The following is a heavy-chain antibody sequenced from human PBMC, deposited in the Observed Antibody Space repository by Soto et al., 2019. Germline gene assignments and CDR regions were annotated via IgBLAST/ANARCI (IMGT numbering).Heavy chain of an antibody. V-gene: IGHV4-59*11. J-gene: IGHJ4*02. CDR3: ARDADDSSSYYYY. Sequence: PSETLSLTCTVSGGSISSHYWSWIRQPPGKGLEWIGYIYYSGSTNYNPSLKSRVTISVDTAKNQFSLKLSSVTAADTAFYYCARDADDSSSYYYYWGQGILVTVSS. CDR2: IYYSGST. D-gene: IGHD3-22*01. CDR1: GGSISSHY.